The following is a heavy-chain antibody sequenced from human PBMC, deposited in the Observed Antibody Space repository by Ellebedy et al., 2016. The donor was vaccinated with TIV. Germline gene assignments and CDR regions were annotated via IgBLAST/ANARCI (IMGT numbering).Heavy chain of an antibody. Sequence: SETLSLTXAVSGGSISSSNWWSWVRQPPGKGLEWIGEIYHSGSTNYNPSLKSRVTISVDKSKNQFSLKLSSVTAADTAVYYCARAAGYIYCSGGSCYGHYFDYWGQGTLVTVSS. D-gene: IGHD2-15*01. V-gene: IGHV4-4*02. CDR1: GGSISSSNW. CDR3: ARAAGYIYCSGGSCYGHYFDY. CDR2: IYHSGST. J-gene: IGHJ4*02.